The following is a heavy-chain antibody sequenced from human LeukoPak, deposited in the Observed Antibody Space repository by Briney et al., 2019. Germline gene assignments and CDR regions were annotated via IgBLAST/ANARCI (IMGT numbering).Heavy chain of an antibody. Sequence: GGSLRLSCAASGFTFSSYAMPWVRQAPGKGLEWVAVISYDGSNKYYADSVKGRFTISRDNSKNTLYLQMNSLRAEDTAVYYCARDTHPYYYYYGMDVWGQGTTVTVSS. CDR2: ISYDGSNK. CDR1: GFTFSSYA. V-gene: IGHV3-30-3*01. CDR3: ARDTHPYYYYYGMDV. J-gene: IGHJ6*02.